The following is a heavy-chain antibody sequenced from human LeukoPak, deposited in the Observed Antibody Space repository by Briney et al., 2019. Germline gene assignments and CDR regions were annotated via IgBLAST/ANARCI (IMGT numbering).Heavy chain of an antibody. J-gene: IGHJ3*02. Sequence: PSETLSLTCTVSGGSISSYYWSWIRQPPGKGLEWIGYIYHSGSTYYNPSLKSRVTISVDRSKNQFSLKLSSVTAADTAVYYCAKPRISSGWGSDAFDIWGQGTMVTVSS. CDR3: AKPRISSGWGSDAFDI. CDR2: IYHSGST. CDR1: GGSISSYY. V-gene: IGHV4-59*12. D-gene: IGHD6-19*01.